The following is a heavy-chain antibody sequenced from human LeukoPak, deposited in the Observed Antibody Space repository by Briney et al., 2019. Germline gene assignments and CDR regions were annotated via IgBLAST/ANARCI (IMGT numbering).Heavy chain of an antibody. CDR2: ISYDGSNK. CDR1: GFAFSSYG. D-gene: IGHD2-15*01. V-gene: IGHV3-30*18. CDR3: AKGIDLDP. J-gene: IGHJ5*02. Sequence: GGSLRLSCAASGFAFSSYGMHWVRQAPGKGLEWVAIISYDGSNKYYVDSVKGRFTISRDNSKNTLYLQMNSLRAEDTAMYYCAKGIDLDPWGQGTLVTVSS.